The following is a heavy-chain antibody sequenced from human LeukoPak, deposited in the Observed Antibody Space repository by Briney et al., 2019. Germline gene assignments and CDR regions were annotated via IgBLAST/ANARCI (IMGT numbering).Heavy chain of an antibody. D-gene: IGHD4/OR15-4a*01. CDR3: VRHDGRGGATMGAFDS. J-gene: IGHJ5*01. CDR2: VYYGRTT. Sequence: SETLSLTCTVSAASISSSSHHWGWIRQSLEKGLEWIGSVYYGRTTYYSPSLDSRVTISLDTSANQFSLQLNSVTAADTAVYYCVRHDGRGGATMGAFDSWGQGSLVTVSS. CDR1: AASISSSSHH. V-gene: IGHV4-39*01.